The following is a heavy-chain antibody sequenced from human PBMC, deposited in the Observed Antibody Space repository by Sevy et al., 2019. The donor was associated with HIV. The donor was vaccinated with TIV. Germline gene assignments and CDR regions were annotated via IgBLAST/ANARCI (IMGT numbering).Heavy chain of an antibody. CDR1: VFAFSDYA. CDR2: IRNKEYNGTT. J-gene: IGHJ4*02. CDR3: TRSVTTIY. Sequence: GGSLRLSCTGSVFAFSDYAQSWVRQAPGKGLEWVGFIRNKEYNGTTEYAASVKGRFFISRDDSKSVAYLDMNSLKTADTGLYYCTRSVTTIYWGRGTLVTVSS. D-gene: IGHD4-4*01. V-gene: IGHV3-49*04.